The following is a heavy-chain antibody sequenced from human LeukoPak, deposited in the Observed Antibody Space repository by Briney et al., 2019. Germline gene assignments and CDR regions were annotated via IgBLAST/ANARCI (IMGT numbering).Heavy chain of an antibody. D-gene: IGHD6-13*01. CDR1: GYTFTSYY. J-gene: IGHJ3*02. CDR3: ARDQNRIAAAGSYHDAFDI. V-gene: IGHV1-46*01. CDR2: INPSGGST. Sequence: ASVKVSCKASGYTFTSYYMHWVRQAPGQGLEWMGIINPSGGSTSYAQKFQGRVTMTRDTSTSTVYMELSSLRSEDTAVYYCARDQNRIAAAGSYHDAFDIWGQGTMVTVSS.